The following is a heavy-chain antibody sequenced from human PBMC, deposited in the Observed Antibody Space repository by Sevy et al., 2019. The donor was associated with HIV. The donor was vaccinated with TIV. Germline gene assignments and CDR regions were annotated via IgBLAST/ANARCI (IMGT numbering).Heavy chain of an antibody. Sequence: GGSLRLSCAASGFTFSSYSMNWVRQAPGKGLEWVSYISSSSSTIYYADSVKGRFTISRDNAKNSLYLQMNSLRDEETAVYYCARDLGLDFWSGYSTYNWFDPWGQGTLVTVSS. V-gene: IGHV3-48*02. CDR2: ISSSSSTI. D-gene: IGHD3-3*01. J-gene: IGHJ5*02. CDR1: GFTFSSYS. CDR3: ARDLGLDFWSGYSTYNWFDP.